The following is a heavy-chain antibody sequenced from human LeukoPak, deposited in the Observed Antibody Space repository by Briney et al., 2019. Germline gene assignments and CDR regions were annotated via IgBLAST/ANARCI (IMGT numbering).Heavy chain of an antibody. Sequence: GASVKVSCKASGYTFTGYYMHWVRQAPGQGLEWMGWINPNSGGTNYAQKFQGRVTMTRDTSISTAYMELSRLRSDDTAVYYCARSPFGGGRWYHTPQFDYWGQGTLVTVCS. CDR3: ARSPFGGGRWYHTPQFDY. CDR2: INPNSGGT. J-gene: IGHJ4*02. V-gene: IGHV1-2*02. CDR1: GYTFTGYY. D-gene: IGHD4-23*01.